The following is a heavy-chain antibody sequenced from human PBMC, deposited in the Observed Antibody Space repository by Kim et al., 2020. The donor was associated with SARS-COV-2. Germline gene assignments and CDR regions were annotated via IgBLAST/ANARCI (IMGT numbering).Heavy chain of an antibody. CDR1: KFNFSAYA. D-gene: IGHD3-3*01. J-gene: IGHJ6*02. V-gene: IGHV3-64*01. CDR3: ARSGRPSSDYDFWTGYGMDV. CDR2: ISTYGGSS. Sequence: GGSLRLSCTASKFNFSAYAMHWVRQAPGKGLQYVSGISTYGGSSYHANSVNGRFTVSRDNSKNTLYLQMGSLTAEDMAVYYCARSGRPSSDYDFWTGYGMDVWGQGTTVTVSS.